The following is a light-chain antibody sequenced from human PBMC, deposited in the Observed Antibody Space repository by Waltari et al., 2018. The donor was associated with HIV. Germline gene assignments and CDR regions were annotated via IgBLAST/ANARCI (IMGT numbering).Light chain of an antibody. CDR3: SARDSSGNRLVV. V-gene: IGLV3-19*01. J-gene: IGLJ2*01. CDR2: GEN. CDR1: SLRNYF. Sequence: SSEVTQDPTVYVALGQTVRITCQGDSLRNYFPSWYQQKPGQAPVLVIYGENNRPSGIPDQFSGCTSGNSASWIITGAQAEDEAEYYCSARDSSGNRLVVFGGGTKLTVL.